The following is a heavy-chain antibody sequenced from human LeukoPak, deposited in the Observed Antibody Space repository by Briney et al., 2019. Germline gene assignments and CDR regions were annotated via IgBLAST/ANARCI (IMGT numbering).Heavy chain of an antibody. CDR1: GGSFSGYY. CDR3: ARGSRFDP. CDR2: INHSGST. J-gene: IGHJ5*02. V-gene: IGHV4-34*01. Sequence: SETLSLTCAVSGGSFSGYYWSWIRQPPGKGLEWIGEINHSGSTNYNPSLKSRVTISVDTSKNQFSLKLSSVTAADTAVYYCARGSRFDPWGQGTLLTV.